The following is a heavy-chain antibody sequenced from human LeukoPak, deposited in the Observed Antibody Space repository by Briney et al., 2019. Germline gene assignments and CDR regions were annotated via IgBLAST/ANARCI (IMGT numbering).Heavy chain of an antibody. CDR2: ISSSGSTI. CDR1: GFTFSSYE. Sequence: PGGSLRLSCAASGFTFSSYEMNWVRQAPGKGLEWVSYISSSGSTIYYADSVKGRFTISRDNAKNSLYLQINSLRADDTAVYYCAIWRYYFDYWGQGTLVTVSS. J-gene: IGHJ4*02. CDR3: AIWRYYFDY. V-gene: IGHV3-48*03.